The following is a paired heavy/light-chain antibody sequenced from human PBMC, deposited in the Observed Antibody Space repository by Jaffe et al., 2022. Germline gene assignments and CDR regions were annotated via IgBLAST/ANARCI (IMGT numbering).Heavy chain of an antibody. CDR2: IIPVFGPV. J-gene: IGHJ5*02. D-gene: IGHD3-16*02. CDR1: GDTFRNIA. Sequence: QVQLVQSGAEVKKPGSSVKVSCKASGDTFRNIAVTWLRQAPGQGLEWMGGIIPVFGPVKYAQRFQGRVTITADESTGTAYLELSSLRSEDTAVYFCARMEYWGSYRWGLAGWFDPWGQGTLVTVSS. V-gene: IGHV1-69*01. CDR3: ARMEYWGSYRWGLAGWFDP.
Light chain of an antibody. CDR2: DDD. CDR1: KIGSKN. J-gene: IGLJ3*02. CDR3: QVWDSDSVQWV. V-gene: IGLV3-21*02. Sequence: SYVLTQPPSVSVAPGQTARITCGGSKIGSKNVHWYQQKPGQAPVLVVYDDDDRPSGIPERLSGSNSGNTATLTIGSVEAGDEADYYCQVWDSDSVQWVFGGGSRLTVL.